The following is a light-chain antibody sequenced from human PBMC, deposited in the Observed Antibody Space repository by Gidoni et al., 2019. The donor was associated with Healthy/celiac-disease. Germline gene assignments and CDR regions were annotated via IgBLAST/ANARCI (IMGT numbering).Light chain of an antibody. J-gene: IGKJ1*01. CDR2: AAS. CDR1: QSISSY. Sequence: DIQMTQCPSSLSASVGDRGTITCRARQSISSYLNWYQKKPGKAPKLLIYAASSLQSGVPSRFSGSGSGTDFTLTISSLQPEDFATYYCQQGYTTPWTFGQGTKVEIK. CDR3: QQGYTTPWT. V-gene: IGKV1-39*01.